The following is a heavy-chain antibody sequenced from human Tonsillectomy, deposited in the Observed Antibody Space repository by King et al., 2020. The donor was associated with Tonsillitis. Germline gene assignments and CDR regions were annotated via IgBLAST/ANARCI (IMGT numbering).Heavy chain of an antibody. V-gene: IGHV4-61*02. J-gene: IGHJ4*02. D-gene: IGHD3-22*01. Sequence: VQLQESGPGLVKPSQTLSLTCTVSGGSISSGSYYWSWIRQPAGKGLEWIGRIYTSGSTNYNPSFKSRVTISVDTSKNQFSLKLSSVTAADTAVYYCARDPYEYYYDSSGYPLADYWGQGTLVTVSS. CDR1: GGSISSGSYY. CDR2: IYTSGST. CDR3: ARDPYEYYYDSSGYPLADY.